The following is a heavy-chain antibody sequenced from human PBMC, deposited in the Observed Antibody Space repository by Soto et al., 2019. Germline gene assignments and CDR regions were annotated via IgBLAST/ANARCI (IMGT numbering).Heavy chain of an antibody. CDR1: GGSISAYF. D-gene: IGHD1-26*01. V-gene: IGHV4-4*07. CDR3: ARATILGAGDNWFDP. J-gene: IGHJ5*02. Sequence: QVQLQESGPGLRQPSETLSLICTVPGGSISAYFWCWIRQPAGKGLEWLGRIHTSGRSNYNPSLMSRVTVSVATSKKQFSLRLISVTAADTAVYYCARATILGAGDNWFDPWGQGTLVIVAS. CDR2: IHTSGRS.